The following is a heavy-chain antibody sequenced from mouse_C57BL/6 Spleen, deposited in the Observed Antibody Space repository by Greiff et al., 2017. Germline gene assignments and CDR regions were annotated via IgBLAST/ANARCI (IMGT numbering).Heavy chain of an antibody. CDR2: FHPYNDDT. CDR1: GYTFTTYP. D-gene: IGHD2-4*01. Sequence: VQLQPSGAELVKPGASVKMSCKASGYTFTTYPIEWMKQNHGKSLEWIGNFHPYNDDTKYNEKFKGKATLTVEKSSSTVYLELSRLTSDDSAVYYCARGIYYDYWYFDVWGTGTTVTVSS. V-gene: IGHV1-47*01. J-gene: IGHJ1*03. CDR3: ARGIYYDYWYFDV.